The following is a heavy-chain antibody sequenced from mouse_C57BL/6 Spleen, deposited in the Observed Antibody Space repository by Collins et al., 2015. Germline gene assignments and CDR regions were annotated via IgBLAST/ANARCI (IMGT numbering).Heavy chain of an antibody. Sequence: QVQLQQSGAELVRPGASVTLSCKASGYTFTDYEMHWVKQTPVHGLEWIGAIDPETGGTAYNQKFKGKATLTADKSSSTAYMQLSSLTSVDSAVYFCARNWDFDYWGQGTTLTVSS. CDR2: IDPETGGT. CDR1: GYTFTDYE. J-gene: IGHJ2*01. V-gene: IGHV1-15*01. CDR3: ARNWDFDY.